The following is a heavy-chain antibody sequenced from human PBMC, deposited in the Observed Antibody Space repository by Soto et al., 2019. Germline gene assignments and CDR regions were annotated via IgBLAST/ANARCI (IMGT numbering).Heavy chain of an antibody. J-gene: IGHJ6*02. Sequence: QVQLQESGPGLVKPSQTLSLTCTVSGGSISSGGYYWSWIRQHPGKGLEWIGYIYYSGSTYYNPSLKSRVTVPVDTSKNQFSLKLRSGTAADTAVYYCARGGRRSPGMDVWGQGTTVTVSS. CDR1: GGSISSGGYY. CDR2: IYYSGST. CDR3: ARGGRRSPGMDV. V-gene: IGHV4-31*03.